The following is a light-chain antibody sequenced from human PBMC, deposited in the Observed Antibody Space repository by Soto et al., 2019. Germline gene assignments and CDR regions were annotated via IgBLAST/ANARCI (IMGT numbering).Light chain of an antibody. CDR2: EAS. CDR3: QQYNSYSWT. J-gene: IGKJ1*01. CDR1: QTINNW. Sequence: DIQMTQSPSTLSGSLVDRVTITCRASQTINNWLAWYKQKPGKAPNLLIYEASSLESGVPSRFGGSRSGTEFTLTISSLQPEDFETYYCQQYNSYSWTFGQGTKVDIK. V-gene: IGKV1-5*03.